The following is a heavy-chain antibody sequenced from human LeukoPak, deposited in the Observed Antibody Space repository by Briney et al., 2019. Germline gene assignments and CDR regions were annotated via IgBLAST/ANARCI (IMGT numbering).Heavy chain of an antibody. Sequence: SETVSLTCTVSGGSISSYYWSWIRQPPGKGLEWIGYIYYSGSTNYNPSLKSRVTISVDTSKNQFSLKLSSVTAADTAVYYCARARSGSYTYFDYWGQGALGSVSS. D-gene: IGHD1-26*01. CDR1: GGSISSYY. V-gene: IGHV4-59*01. CDR3: ARARSGSYTYFDY. CDR2: IYYSGST. J-gene: IGHJ4*02.